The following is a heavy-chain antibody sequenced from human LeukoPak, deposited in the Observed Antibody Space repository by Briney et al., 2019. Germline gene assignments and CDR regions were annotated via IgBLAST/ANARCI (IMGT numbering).Heavy chain of an antibody. Sequence: PGGSLRLSCAASGFTFSSYSMNWVRQAPGKGLEWVSYISSSSSTIYYADSVKGRFTISRDNAKNSLYLQMNSLRAEDTAVYYCARDRGNTGFWFDPWGQGTLVTVSS. CDR1: GFTFSSYS. D-gene: IGHD5-18*01. V-gene: IGHV3-48*04. CDR2: ISSSSSTI. CDR3: ARDRGNTGFWFDP. J-gene: IGHJ5*02.